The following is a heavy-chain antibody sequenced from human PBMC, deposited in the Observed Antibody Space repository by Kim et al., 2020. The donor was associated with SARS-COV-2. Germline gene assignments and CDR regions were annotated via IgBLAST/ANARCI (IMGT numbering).Heavy chain of an antibody. Sequence: GGSLRLSCAASGFTFSSYGMHWVRQAPGKGLEWVAVISYDGSNKYYADSVKGRFTISRDNSKNTLYLQMNSLRAEDTAVYYCAKVGPPDYGDPEYFQHWG. CDR3: AKVGPPDYGDPEYFQH. J-gene: IGHJ1*01. V-gene: IGHV3-30*18. CDR1: GFTFSSYG. D-gene: IGHD4-17*01. CDR2: ISYDGSNK.